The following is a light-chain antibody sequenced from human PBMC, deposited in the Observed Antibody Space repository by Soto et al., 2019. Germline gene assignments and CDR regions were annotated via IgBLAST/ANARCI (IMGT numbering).Light chain of an antibody. CDR1: QSVSSY. CDR2: DTS. CDR3: QCRNNWPPII. J-gene: IGKJ5*01. Sequence: EIVLTQSPATLSLSPGERATLSCRASQSVSSYLAWYQLKPGQAPRLLIYDTSNRATGIPARFSGSGSGTDFTLTISSLEPDDFAVYYCQCRNNWPPIIFGQGTRLEIK. V-gene: IGKV3-11*01.